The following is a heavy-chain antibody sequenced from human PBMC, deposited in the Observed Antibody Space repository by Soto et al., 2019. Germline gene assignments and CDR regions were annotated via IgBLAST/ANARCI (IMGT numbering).Heavy chain of an antibody. CDR1: GDSVSSNSAA. V-gene: IGHV6-1*01. J-gene: IGHJ6*02. CDR2: TYYRSKWYN. CDR3: ARDPAGYCSSTSCYAASYYYYGMDV. Sequence: PSQTLSLTCAISGDSVSSNSAAWNWIRQSPSRGLEWLGRTYYRSKWYNDYAVSVKSRITINPDTSKNQFSLQLNSVTPEDTAVYYCARDPAGYCSSTSCYAASYYYYGMDVGGQGTTVTVSS. D-gene: IGHD2-2*01.